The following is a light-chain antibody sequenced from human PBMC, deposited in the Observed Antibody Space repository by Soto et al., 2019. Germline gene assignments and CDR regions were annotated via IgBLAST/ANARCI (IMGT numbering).Light chain of an antibody. Sequence: EMVLTQSPGTLSLSPGDRATLSCRASQTVRNNYLAWYQQKPGQAPRLLIYGASNRATGIPDRFSGSGSGTDFTLTISRLEPEDFAVYYCQQYGSSGTFGQGTKVDI. CDR3: QQYGSSGT. CDR1: QTVRNNY. CDR2: GAS. J-gene: IGKJ1*01. V-gene: IGKV3-20*01.